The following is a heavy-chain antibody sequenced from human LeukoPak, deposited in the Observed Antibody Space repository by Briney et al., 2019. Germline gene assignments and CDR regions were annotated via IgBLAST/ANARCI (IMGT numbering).Heavy chain of an antibody. Sequence: GGSLRLSCAPSGFTFSNYAMSWVRQAPGKGLECVSVISGSGVTTDYADSVRGRTTISRDNSRNALYLQLDSLRAEDTAIYFCAKGLWGAYYYGMDVWGQGITVTVSS. CDR1: GFTFSNYA. CDR3: AKGLWGAYYYGMDV. V-gene: IGHV3-23*01. CDR2: ISGSGVTT. J-gene: IGHJ6*02. D-gene: IGHD3-16*01.